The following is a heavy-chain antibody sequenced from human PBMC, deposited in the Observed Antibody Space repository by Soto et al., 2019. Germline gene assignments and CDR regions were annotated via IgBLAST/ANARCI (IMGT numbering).Heavy chain of an antibody. Sequence: QVQLKQWGAGLVKPSETLSLTCAVYGGSLSDFQWPFIRQVPGRGLQWIGEINHSGGTNYSPSLKRRVTLSVDTSENQFSLELTSVTAADTAVYYCGRARFNAWSFDYSGLDVWGQGTTVVVSS. CDR1: GGSLSDFQ. CDR3: GRARFNAWSFDYSGLDV. V-gene: IGHV4-34*02. J-gene: IGHJ6*02. D-gene: IGHD1-26*01. CDR2: INHSGGT.